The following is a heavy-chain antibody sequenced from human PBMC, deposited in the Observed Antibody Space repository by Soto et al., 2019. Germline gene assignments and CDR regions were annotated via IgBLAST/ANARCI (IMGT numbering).Heavy chain of an antibody. CDR1: GGTFSSYA. V-gene: IGHV1-69*13. D-gene: IGHD5-18*01. CDR3: ARAPSYGFLYWFDP. J-gene: IGHJ5*02. CDR2: IIPIFGTA. Sequence: ASVKVSCKASGGTFSSYAISWVRQAPGQGLEWMGGIIPIFGTANYAQKFQGRVTITADESTSTAYMELSSLRSEDTDVYYCARAPSYGFLYWFDPWGQGTLVTVSS.